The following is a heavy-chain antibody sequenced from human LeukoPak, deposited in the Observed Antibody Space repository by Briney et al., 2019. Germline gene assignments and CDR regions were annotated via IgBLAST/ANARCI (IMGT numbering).Heavy chain of an antibody. V-gene: IGHV4-34*01. CDR2: INHSGST. J-gene: IGHJ4*02. Sequence: SETLSLTCAVYGGSFSGYYWSWIRKPPGKGLEWIGEINHSGSTNYNPSLKSRVTISVDTSKNQFSLKLSSVTAADTAVYYCARGYSSSWYGGFDYWGQGTLVTVSS. CDR1: GGSFSGYY. CDR3: ARGYSSSWYGGFDY. D-gene: IGHD6-13*01.